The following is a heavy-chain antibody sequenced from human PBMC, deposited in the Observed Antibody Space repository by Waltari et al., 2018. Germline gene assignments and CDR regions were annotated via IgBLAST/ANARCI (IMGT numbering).Heavy chain of an antibody. Sequence: QVQLVQSGAEVKKRGSSVKVSCKASGGTFRSYAISWVRQAPGQGLEWMGGIIPIFGTANYAQKFQGRVTITTDESTSTAYMELSSLRSEDTAVYYCARGDYYDSYDAFDIWGQGTMVTVSS. CDR3: ARGDYYDSYDAFDI. CDR1: GGTFRSYA. D-gene: IGHD3-22*01. J-gene: IGHJ3*02. V-gene: IGHV1-69*05. CDR2: IIPIFGTA.